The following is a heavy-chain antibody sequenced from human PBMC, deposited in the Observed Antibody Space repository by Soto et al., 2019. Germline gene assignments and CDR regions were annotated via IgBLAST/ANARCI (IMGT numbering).Heavy chain of an antibody. V-gene: IGHV3-74*01. D-gene: IGHD5-18*01. J-gene: IGHJ6*03. CDR2: INSDGSGT. Sequence: EVQLVESGGGLVQPGGSLRLSCAASGFTFSSYWMSWVRHAPGKGLLWVSRINSDGSGTSYAASVKGRFTISRDNAKNTLYLQMNSLRVEDTAVYYCARVRPGYPYGGITGYYYYMDVWGKGTTVTVS. CDR1: GFTFSSYW. CDR3: ARVRPGYPYGGITGYYYYMDV.